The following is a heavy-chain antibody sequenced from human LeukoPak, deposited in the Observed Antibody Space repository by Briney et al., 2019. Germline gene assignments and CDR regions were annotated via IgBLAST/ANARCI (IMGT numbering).Heavy chain of an antibody. J-gene: IGHJ3*02. V-gene: IGHV1-2*02. CDR3: ARAFYYYDSSGYSIDAFDI. D-gene: IGHD3-22*01. CDR1: GYTFTGYY. Sequence: ASVKVSCKASGYTFTGYYMHWVRQAPGQGLEWMGWINPKSGGTNYAQKFQGRVTMTRDTSISTAYMELSRLRSDDTGVYYCARAFYYYDSSGYSIDAFDIWGQGTMVTVSS. CDR2: INPKSGGT.